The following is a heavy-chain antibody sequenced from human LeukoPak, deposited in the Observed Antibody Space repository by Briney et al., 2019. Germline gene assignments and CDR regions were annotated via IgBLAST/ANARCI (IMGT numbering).Heavy chain of an antibody. D-gene: IGHD1-26*01. J-gene: IGHJ5*02. Sequence: ASVKVSCKASGYTFTDNFIHWVRQAPGQGLEWMGWIDPNSGGTDSTQRFQGRVTMTRDTSISTVFMELSSLRSEDTAVYYCARDQSGEWELVSGWWFDPWGQGTLVTVSS. CDR2: IDPNSGGT. CDR3: ARDQSGEWELVSGWWFDP. V-gene: IGHV1-2*02. CDR1: GYTFTDNF.